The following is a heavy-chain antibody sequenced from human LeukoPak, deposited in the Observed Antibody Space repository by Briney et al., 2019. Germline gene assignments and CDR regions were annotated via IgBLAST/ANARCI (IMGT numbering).Heavy chain of an antibody. V-gene: IGHV3-23*01. CDR3: AKGGQQVVVLVAAADY. Sequence: GGSLRLSCAASGFTFSSYAMSWVRQAPGKGLEWVSAISGSGGSTYYADSLKGRFTISRDNSKNTLYLQMNSLRAEDTAVYYCAKGGQQVVVLVAAADYWGQGTLVTVSS. CDR2: ISGSGGST. J-gene: IGHJ4*02. D-gene: IGHD2-15*01. CDR1: GFTFSSYA.